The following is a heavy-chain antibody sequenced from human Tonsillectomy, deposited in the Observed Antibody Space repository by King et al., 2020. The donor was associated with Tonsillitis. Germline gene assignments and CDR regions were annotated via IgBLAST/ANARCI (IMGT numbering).Heavy chain of an antibody. D-gene: IGHD1-1*01. Sequence: VQLVESGGGVVQPGRSLRLSCAVSGFALSTYAMHWVRQAPGEGLEWVAVTLYDDNHKYTSHSVKGRFTISRSNFKNTLYLQMNSLRTEDTALYFCARSMSNWNCFDYWGQGTLVTVSS. V-gene: IGHV3-30*01. J-gene: IGHJ4*02. CDR2: TLYDDNHK. CDR3: ARSMSNWNCFDY. CDR1: GFALSTYA.